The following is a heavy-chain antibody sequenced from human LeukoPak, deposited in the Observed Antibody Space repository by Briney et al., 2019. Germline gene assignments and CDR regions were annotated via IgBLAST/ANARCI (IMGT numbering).Heavy chain of an antibody. J-gene: IGHJ4*02. V-gene: IGHV3-53*01. CDR2: IYSDNT. Sequence: GGSLRLSCTVSGFTVSSNSMSWVRQAPGKGLEWVSFIYSDNTHYSDSVKGRFTISRDNSKSTLSLQMNSLRAEDTAIYYCATYRQVLLPFESWGQGTLVTVSS. D-gene: IGHD2-8*02. CDR3: ATYRQVLLPFES. CDR1: GFTVSSNS.